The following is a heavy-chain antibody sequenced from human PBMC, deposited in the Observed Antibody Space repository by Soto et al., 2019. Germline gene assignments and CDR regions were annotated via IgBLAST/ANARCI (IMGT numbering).Heavy chain of an antibody. V-gene: IGHV3-11*06. D-gene: IGHD3-22*01. Sequence: PGGSLRLSCAASGFTFSDYYMSWIRQAPGKGLEWVSYISSSSSYTNYADSVKGRFTISRDNAKNSLYLQMDSLRAEDTAVYYCAITYYYDSSGYSEGDYWGQGTLVTVSS. CDR1: GFTFSDYY. J-gene: IGHJ4*02. CDR3: AITYYYDSSGYSEGDY. CDR2: ISSSSSYT.